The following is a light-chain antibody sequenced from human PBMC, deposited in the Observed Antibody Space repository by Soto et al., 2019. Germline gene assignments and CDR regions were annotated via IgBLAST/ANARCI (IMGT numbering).Light chain of an antibody. CDR2: GGS. J-gene: IGKJ1*01. V-gene: IGKV3-15*01. CDR1: QSVTIGY. CDR3: QQYKNWPGT. Sequence: TQSACTLSWSPGERATLSCGASQSVTIGYLAWFQQKPGQAPRLLIYGGSARATGIPARFSGSSSGTEFTLTISSLQSEDFAVYYCQQYKNWPGTFGQGTKVDIK.